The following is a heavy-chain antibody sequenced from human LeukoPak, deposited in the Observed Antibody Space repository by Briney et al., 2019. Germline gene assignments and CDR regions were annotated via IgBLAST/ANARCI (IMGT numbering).Heavy chain of an antibody. CDR1: GFTFSSYG. J-gene: IGHJ4*02. CDR2: ISGRAGNT. Sequence: GGSLRLSCAASGFTFSSYGMSWVRQAPGKGLEWVSSISGRAGNTYYAGSVKGRFTISRDNSKNTLYLQINSLRAEDTAVYYCAKGGGYEVLYDYWGQGTLVTASS. D-gene: IGHD5-12*01. CDR3: AKGGGYEVLYDY. V-gene: IGHV3-23*01.